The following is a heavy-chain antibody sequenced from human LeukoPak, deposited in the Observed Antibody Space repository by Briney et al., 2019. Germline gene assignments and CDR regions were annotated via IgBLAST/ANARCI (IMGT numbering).Heavy chain of an antibody. CDR3: ASFTGYVVLDY. Sequence: GGSLRLSCAASGFTFSSYAMHWVRQAPCKGLEWVAVISYDGSNKYYADSVKGRFTISRDNSKNTLYLQMNSLRAEDTAVYYCASFTGYVVLDYWGQGTLVTVSS. V-gene: IGHV3-30*04. CDR1: GFTFSSYA. CDR2: ISYDGSNK. J-gene: IGHJ4*02. D-gene: IGHD2-21*01.